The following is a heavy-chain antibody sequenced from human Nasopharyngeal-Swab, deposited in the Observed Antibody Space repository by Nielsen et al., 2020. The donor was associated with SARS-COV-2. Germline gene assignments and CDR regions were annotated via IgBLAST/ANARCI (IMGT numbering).Heavy chain of an antibody. D-gene: IGHD3-16*01. J-gene: IGHJ4*02. V-gene: IGHV3-30*18. Sequence: GESLKISCAASGFTFSSYGMHWVRQAPGKGLEWVAVISYDGSNKYYADSVKGRFTISRDNSKNTLYLQMNSLRAEDTAVYYCAKGGSSFSYDYVWGSYSGLDYWGQGTLVTVSS. CDR1: GFTFSSYG. CDR3: AKGGSSFSYDYVWGSYSGLDY. CDR2: ISYDGSNK.